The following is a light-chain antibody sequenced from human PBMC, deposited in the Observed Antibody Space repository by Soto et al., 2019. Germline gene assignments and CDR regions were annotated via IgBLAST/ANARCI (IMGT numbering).Light chain of an antibody. CDR1: QSVSKL. Sequence: EIVLTQSPATLSLSPGERATLSCRASQSVSKLLAWYQQKPGQAPRLLIYTTSNRATGIPARFSGSGSRTDFTLTISSLEPEDFAVYYCQQGNNWPIFTFGPGTKVDIK. CDR3: QQGNNWPIFT. V-gene: IGKV3-11*01. CDR2: TTS. J-gene: IGKJ3*01.